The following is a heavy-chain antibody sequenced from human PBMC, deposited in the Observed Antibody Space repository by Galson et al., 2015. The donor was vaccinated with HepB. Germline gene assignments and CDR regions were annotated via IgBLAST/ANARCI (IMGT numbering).Heavy chain of an antibody. CDR2: TYYRSKWYN. Sequence: CAISGDSVSSNSAAWNWIRQSPSRGLEWLGRTYYRSKWYNDYAVSVKSRITINSDTSKNQFSLQLNSVTPEDTAVYYCASTMYSSGWYIGPKYYFDYWGQGTLVTVSS. D-gene: IGHD6-19*01. V-gene: IGHV6-1*01. J-gene: IGHJ4*02. CDR3: ASTMYSSGWYIGPKYYFDY. CDR1: GDSVSSNSAA.